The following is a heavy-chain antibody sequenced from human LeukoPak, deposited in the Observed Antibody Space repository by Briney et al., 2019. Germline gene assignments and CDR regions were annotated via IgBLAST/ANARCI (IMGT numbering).Heavy chain of an antibody. CDR1: GYTFTSYY. V-gene: IGHV1-46*01. CDR3: ATDRCSGGSCYYQLDY. Sequence: ASLKVSCKASGYTFTSYYMHWVRQAPGQGLEWMGIINPSGGNTSYAQKFQGRVTMTRDTSTSTVYMELSSLRSEDTAVYYCATDRCSGGSCYYQLDYWGQGTLVTVSS. D-gene: IGHD2-15*01. CDR2: INPSGGNT. J-gene: IGHJ4*02.